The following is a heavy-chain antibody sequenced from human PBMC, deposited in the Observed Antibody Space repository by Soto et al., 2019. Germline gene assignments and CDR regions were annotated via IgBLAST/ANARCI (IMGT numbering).Heavy chain of an antibody. CDR2: INSDGSST. CDR3: ALRYCTNGVCYPPDDAFYI. J-gene: IGHJ3*02. CDR1: RFTFSSYW. Sequence: PGGSLRLSCAASRFTFSSYWMHWVRQAPGKGLVWVSRINSDGSSTSYADSVKGRFTISRDNAKNTLYLQMNSLRAEDTAVYYCALRYCTNGVCYPPDDAFYIWGQGTMVTVAS. V-gene: IGHV3-74*01. D-gene: IGHD2-8*01.